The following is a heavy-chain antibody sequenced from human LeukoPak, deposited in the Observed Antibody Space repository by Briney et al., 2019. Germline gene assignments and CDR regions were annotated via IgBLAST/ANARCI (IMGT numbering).Heavy chain of an antibody. D-gene: IGHD2-2*01. CDR1: VITFSNAW. CDR2: IKSKGDGGTT. J-gene: IGHJ4*02. CDR3: ATRPSPREGPCDF. V-gene: IGHV3-15*01. Sequence: PGGSLRLSCAASVITFSNAWMTWVRQAPGKGLEWVGRIKSKGDGGTTDYAAPVKGRFTISRDDSKNTLYLELSSLKTEDTAVYYCATRPSPREGPCDFWGQGTLVTVSS.